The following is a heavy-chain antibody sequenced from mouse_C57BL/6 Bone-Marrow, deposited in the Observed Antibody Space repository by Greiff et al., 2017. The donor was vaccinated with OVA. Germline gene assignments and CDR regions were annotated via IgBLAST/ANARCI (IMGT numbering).Heavy chain of an antibody. V-gene: IGHV1-50*01. J-gene: IGHJ4*01. CDR2: IDPSDSYT. CDR3: ATTMALYYYAMDY. Sequence: VQLQQPGAELVKPGASVKLSCKASGYTFTSYWMQWVKQRPGQGLEWIGEIDPSDSYTNYNQKFKGKATLTVDTSSSTAYMQLSSLTSEDSAVYYCATTMALYYYAMDYGGQGTSVTVSS. CDR1: GYTFTSYW. D-gene: IGHD2-1*01.